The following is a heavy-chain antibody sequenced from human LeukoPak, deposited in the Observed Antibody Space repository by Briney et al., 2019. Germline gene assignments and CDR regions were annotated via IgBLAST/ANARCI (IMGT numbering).Heavy chain of an antibody. CDR2: ISYDGSNK. V-gene: IGHV3-30-3*01. CDR1: GFTFSSYA. Sequence: GGSLRLSCAASGFTFSSYAMHWVRQAPGKGLEWVAVISYDGSNKYYADSVKGRFTISRDNSKNTLYLQMNSLRAEDTAVYYCARDREWELLDYFGYWGQGTLVTVSS. D-gene: IGHD1-26*01. CDR3: ARDREWELLDYFGY. J-gene: IGHJ4*02.